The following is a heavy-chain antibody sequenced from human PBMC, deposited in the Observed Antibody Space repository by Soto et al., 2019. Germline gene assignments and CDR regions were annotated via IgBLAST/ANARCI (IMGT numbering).Heavy chain of an antibody. CDR3: ARYSSSWYLGAVNYFDY. J-gene: IGHJ4*02. D-gene: IGHD6-13*01. CDR2: IYYSGST. V-gene: IGHV4-39*07. CDR1: GGSISSNSYF. Sequence: SETLSLTCTVSGGSISSNSYFWAWIRQPPGKGLEWIGSIYYSGSTNYNPSLKSRVTISVDTSKNQFSLKLSSVTAADTAVYYCARYSSSWYLGAVNYFDYRGQGTLVTVSS.